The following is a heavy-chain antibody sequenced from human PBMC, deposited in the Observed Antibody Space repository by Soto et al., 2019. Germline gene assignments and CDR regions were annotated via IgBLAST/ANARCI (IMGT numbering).Heavy chain of an antibody. CDR3: SGEVASGY. CDR2: ISKDGNVK. Sequence: QVQLVESGGGVVQPGRSLRLSCAASGFTFSSYGMHWVRQAPGKGLEWVAVISKDGNVKYYAESVKGRFTISRDNAKNTLYVQMNSLGAEAAAAYYCSGEVASGYWGQGTLVTVSS. V-gene: IGHV3-30*03. J-gene: IGHJ4*02. CDR1: GFTFSSYG. D-gene: IGHD2-21*01.